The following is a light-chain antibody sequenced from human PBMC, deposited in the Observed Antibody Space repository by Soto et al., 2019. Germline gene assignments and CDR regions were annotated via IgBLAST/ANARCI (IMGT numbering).Light chain of an antibody. CDR2: EVS. J-gene: IGLJ1*01. CDR1: SSDFGGYNY. CDR3: FSFTTDWTHV. V-gene: IGLV2-14*01. Sequence: QSVLTQPRSVSGSPGQSVTISCTGTSSDFGGYNYVSWFQQYPGKAPKLIISEVSNRPSGVSNRFSGSKSGTAASLTISGLQTEDEADYFCFSFTTDWTHVFGTGTKVTVL.